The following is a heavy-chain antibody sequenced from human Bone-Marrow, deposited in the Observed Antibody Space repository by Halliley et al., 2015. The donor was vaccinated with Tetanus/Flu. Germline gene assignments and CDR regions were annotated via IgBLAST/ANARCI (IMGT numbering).Heavy chain of an antibody. CDR1: GFTFSGSS. Sequence: CTASGFTFSGSSMNWVRQAPGKGLEWVSSISSSSTYIYYADSLRGRLTISRDNAKNSLYLQVSSLRAEDTAVYYCATRPGYSSGWGQGTLIIVSS. CDR2: ISSSSTYI. CDR3: ATRPGYSSG. D-gene: IGHD6-19*01. J-gene: IGHJ4*02. V-gene: IGHV3-21*06.